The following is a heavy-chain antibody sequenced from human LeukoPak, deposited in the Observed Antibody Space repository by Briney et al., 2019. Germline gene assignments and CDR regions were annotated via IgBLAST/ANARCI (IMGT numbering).Heavy chain of an antibody. D-gene: IGHD1-26*01. J-gene: IGHJ4*02. Sequence: ASVKVSCKASGGTFSSYAFSWVRQAPGQGLEWMGGIIPIFGTANYAQKFQGRVTITADESTSTAYMELSSLRSEDTAMFYCARVSYSGSYYEYWGQGTLVTVS. CDR2: IIPIFGTA. V-gene: IGHV1-69*13. CDR3: ARVSYSGSYYEY. CDR1: GGTFSSYA.